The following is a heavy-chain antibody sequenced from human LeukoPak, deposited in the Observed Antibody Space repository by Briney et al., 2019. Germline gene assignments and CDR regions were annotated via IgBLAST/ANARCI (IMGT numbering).Heavy chain of an antibody. V-gene: IGHV3-30-3*01. J-gene: IGHJ4*02. CDR2: ISYDGSNK. Sequence: PGGSLRLSCAASGFTFSNAWMSWVRQAPGKGLEWVAVISYDGSNKYYADSVKGRFTISRDNSKNTLYLQMNSLRAEDTAVYYCARDSTYSSSWYLDYWGQGTLVTVSS. CDR1: GFTFSNAW. CDR3: ARDSTYSSSWYLDY. D-gene: IGHD6-13*01.